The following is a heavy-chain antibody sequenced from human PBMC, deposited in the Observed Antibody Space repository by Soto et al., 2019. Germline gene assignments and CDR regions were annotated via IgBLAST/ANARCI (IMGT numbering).Heavy chain of an antibody. Sequence: QVQLVESGGGVVQPGRSLRLSCAASGFTFSRYGMHWVRQAPGKGMEWVAVISYDGSNKYYADSVKGRFTISRDNSKNTLYLQMNTLGAEDTAVYYCAQGNTSMVKDYWGQGTLVTVSS. V-gene: IGHV3-30*18. CDR3: AQGNTSMVKDY. D-gene: IGHD5-18*01. CDR1: GFTFSRYG. J-gene: IGHJ4*02. CDR2: ISYDGSNK.